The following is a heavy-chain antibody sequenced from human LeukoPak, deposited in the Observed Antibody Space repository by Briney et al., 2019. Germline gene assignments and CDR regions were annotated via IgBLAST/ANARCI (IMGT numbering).Heavy chain of an antibody. CDR1: GFTFSSYA. V-gene: IGHV3-30*04. J-gene: IGHJ4*02. D-gene: IGHD3-10*01. CDR2: ISYDGSNK. CDR3: ARANYGSGSYSYYYFDY. Sequence: GGSLRLSCAASGFTFSSYAMHWVRQAPGKGLEWVAVISYDGSNKYYADSVKGRFTISRDNSKNTLYLQMNSLRAEDTAVYYCARANYGSGSYSYYYFDYWGQGTLVTVSS.